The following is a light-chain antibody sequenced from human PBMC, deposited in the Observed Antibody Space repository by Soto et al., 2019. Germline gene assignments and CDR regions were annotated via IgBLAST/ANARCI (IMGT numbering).Light chain of an antibody. CDR2: KTS. J-gene: IGKJ1*01. Sequence: DIHMTQSPSTLSASVGDRLTITCRASQSISIWLAWYQQKPGKAPNLLIYKTSSLETGVPSRFSGSGSGTEFTLTISSLQPDDFATYYCQHWNDYSWTFGQGTKVEVK. CDR1: QSISIW. V-gene: IGKV1-5*03. CDR3: QHWNDYSWT.